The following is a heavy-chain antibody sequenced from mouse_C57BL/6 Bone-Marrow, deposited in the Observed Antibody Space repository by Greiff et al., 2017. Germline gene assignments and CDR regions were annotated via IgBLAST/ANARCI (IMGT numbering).Heavy chain of an antibody. D-gene: IGHD2-3*01. CDR3: ARWGMAPFDY. J-gene: IGHJ2*01. CDR1: GYTFTSYW. V-gene: IGHV1-50*01. Sequence: QVQLQQPGAELVKPGASVKLSCKASGYTFTSYWMQWVKQRPGQGLEWIGEIDPSDSYTNYNQKFKGKATLTVDTSSSTAYMQRSSLTSEDSAVYYCARWGMAPFDYWGQGTTLTVSS. CDR2: IDPSDSYT.